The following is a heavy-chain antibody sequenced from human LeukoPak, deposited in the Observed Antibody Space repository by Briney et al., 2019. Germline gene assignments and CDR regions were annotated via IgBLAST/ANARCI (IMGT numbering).Heavy chain of an antibody. J-gene: IGHJ4*02. D-gene: IGHD5-18*01. V-gene: IGHV3-30*03. Sequence: PGGSLRLSCAASGFTFSSYGMHWVRQAPGKGLEWVAVISYDGSNKYYADSVKGRFTISRDNSKNTLYLQMNSLRAEDTAVYYCARGGRVQLWPPYFDYWGQGTLVTVSS. CDR2: ISYDGSNK. CDR3: ARGGRVQLWPPYFDY. CDR1: GFTFSSYG.